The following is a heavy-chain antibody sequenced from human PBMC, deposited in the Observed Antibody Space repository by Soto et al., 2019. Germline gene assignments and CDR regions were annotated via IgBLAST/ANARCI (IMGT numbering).Heavy chain of an antibody. D-gene: IGHD1-1*01. V-gene: IGHV4-34*01. CDR2: INHSGST. J-gene: IGHJ6*02. CDR1: GGSFSGYY. Sequence: SETLSLTXAVYGGSFSGYYWSWIRQPPGKGLEWIGEINHSGSTNYNPSLKSRVTISVDTSKNQFSLKLSSVTAADTAVYYCARGRTGIRYYYYGMDVWGQGTTVTVSS. CDR3: ARGRTGIRYYYYGMDV.